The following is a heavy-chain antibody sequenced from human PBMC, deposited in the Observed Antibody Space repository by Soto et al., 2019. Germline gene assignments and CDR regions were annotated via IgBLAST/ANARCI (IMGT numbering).Heavy chain of an antibody. Sequence: KPSETLSLTCTVSGGSISSSSYYWGWIRQPPGKGLEWIGNIYYSGNTYYNPSLKSRVTISVDTSKNQFSLQLSSVIAADTAVYYCARLPGRSGLNWFDPWGQGTLVTVSS. CDR2: IYYSGNT. V-gene: IGHV4-39*01. D-gene: IGHD6-19*01. CDR1: GGSISSSSYY. CDR3: ARLPGRSGLNWFDP. J-gene: IGHJ5*02.